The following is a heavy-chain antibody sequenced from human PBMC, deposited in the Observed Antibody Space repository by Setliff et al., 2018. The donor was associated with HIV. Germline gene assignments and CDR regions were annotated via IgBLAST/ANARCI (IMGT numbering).Heavy chain of an antibody. CDR3: VRASYSSSWYNIRPFDF. D-gene: IGHD6-13*01. Sequence: GGSLRLSCAASRFSFSTSWMTWVRQAPGKGLEWIANINEDGNKKYHAGSVWGRVTISRDNAKNSLYLQMNSLRAEDTAVYYCVRASYSSSWYNIRPFDFWGQGTLVTVSS. CDR1: RFSFSTSW. CDR2: INEDGNKK. J-gene: IGHJ4*02. V-gene: IGHV3-7*03.